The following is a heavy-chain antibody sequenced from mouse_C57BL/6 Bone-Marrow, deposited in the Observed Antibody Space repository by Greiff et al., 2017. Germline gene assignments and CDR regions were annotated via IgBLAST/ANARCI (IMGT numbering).Heavy chain of an antibody. D-gene: IGHD2-3*01. Sequence: QVQLQPGAELVKPGASVKLSCKASGYTFTSYWMQWVKQRPGQGLEWIGEIDPSDSYTNYNQKFKGKATLTVDTSSSTAYMQLSSLTSEDSAVYYCARLDGYWYYAMDYWGQGTSVTVSS. CDR2: IDPSDSYT. J-gene: IGHJ4*01. CDR3: ARLDGYWYYAMDY. V-gene: IGHV1-50*01. CDR1: GYTFTSYW.